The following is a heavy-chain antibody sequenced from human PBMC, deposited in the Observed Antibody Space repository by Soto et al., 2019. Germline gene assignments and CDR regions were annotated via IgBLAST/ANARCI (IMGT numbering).Heavy chain of an antibody. Sequence: GGSLRLSCAASGFTFSSYAMNWVRQAPGKGLEWVSAISGSAGTTHFADSVKGRFTISRDNSKNTLYLQMNSLRAEDTAVYYCASNTRYDPPDYWGQGTLVTVSS. CDR3: ASNTRYDPPDY. D-gene: IGHD3-16*01. V-gene: IGHV3-23*01. J-gene: IGHJ4*02. CDR2: ISGSAGTT. CDR1: GFTFSSYA.